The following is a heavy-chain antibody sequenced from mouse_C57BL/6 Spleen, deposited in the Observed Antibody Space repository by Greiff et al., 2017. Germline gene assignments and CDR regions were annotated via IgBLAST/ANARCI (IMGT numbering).Heavy chain of an antibody. CDR3: ARREGSNYDYYAMDY. CDR2: IYWDDDK. D-gene: IGHD2-5*01. J-gene: IGHJ4*01. CDR1: GFSLSTSGMG. Sequence: QVTLKESGPGILQSSQTLSLTCSFSGFSLSTSGMGVSWIRQPSGKGLEWLAHIYWDDDKRYNPSLKSRLTISKDTSRHQVFLKITSVDTADTATYYCARREGSNYDYYAMDYWGQGTSVTVSS. V-gene: IGHV8-12*01.